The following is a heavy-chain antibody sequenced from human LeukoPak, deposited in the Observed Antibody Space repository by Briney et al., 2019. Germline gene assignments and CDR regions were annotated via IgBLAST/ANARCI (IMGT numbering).Heavy chain of an antibody. V-gene: IGHV4-4*02. J-gene: IGHJ4*02. CDR1: GGSISSNW. D-gene: IGHD3-9*01. CDR2: IYHSGST. CDR3: ARDQDYDILTGYFDFDY. Sequence: SETLSLTCAVSGGSISSNWWSWVRQPPGKGLEWIGEIYHSGSTNSNPSLKSRVTISVDTSKNQFSLKLSSVTAADTAVYYCARDQDYDILTGYFDFDYWGQGTLVTVSS.